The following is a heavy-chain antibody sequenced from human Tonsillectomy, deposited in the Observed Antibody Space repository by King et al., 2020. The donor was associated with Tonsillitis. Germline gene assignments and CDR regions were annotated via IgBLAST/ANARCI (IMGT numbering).Heavy chain of an antibody. D-gene: IGHD3-16*01. CDR3: AKGLASYYYYGMDV. J-gene: IGHJ6*02. Sequence: VQLVESGGGLVHPGGSLRLSCAASGFTFSGYAMSWIRQAPGKGLEWVSSISGSGGSTYYADSVKGRFTISRDNSKNTLYLQMNSLRAEDTVVYYCAKGLASYYYYGMDVWGQGTTVTVSS. CDR2: ISGSGGST. V-gene: IGHV3-23*04. CDR1: GFTFSGYA.